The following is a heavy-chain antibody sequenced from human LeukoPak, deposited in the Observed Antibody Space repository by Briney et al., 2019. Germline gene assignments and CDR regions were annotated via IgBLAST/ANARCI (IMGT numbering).Heavy chain of an antibody. Sequence: PGGSLRLSCAASGFTFDDYAMHWVRQAPGKGLEWVSGISWNSGSIGYADSVKGRLTSSRDNAKNSLYLQMNSLRAEDTALYYCAKDSTDYYYYGMDVWGQGTTVTVSS. CDR3: AKDSTDYYYYGMDV. J-gene: IGHJ6*02. CDR1: GFTFDDYA. CDR2: ISWNSGSI. V-gene: IGHV3-9*01.